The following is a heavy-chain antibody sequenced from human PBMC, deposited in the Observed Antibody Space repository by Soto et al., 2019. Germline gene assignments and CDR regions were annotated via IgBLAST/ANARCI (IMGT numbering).Heavy chain of an antibody. Sequence: GASVKVSCKASGGTFSSYTISWVRQAPGQGLEWMGWIIPNSGSTNYAQKFQGWVTMTRDTSISTAYMELSRLRSDDTAVYYCARSLFNSSGYYEVHYYYYGMDVWGQGTTVTVS. D-gene: IGHD3-22*01. V-gene: IGHV1-2*04. J-gene: IGHJ6*02. CDR2: IIPNSGST. CDR3: ARSLFNSSGYYEVHYYYYGMDV. CDR1: GGTFSSYT.